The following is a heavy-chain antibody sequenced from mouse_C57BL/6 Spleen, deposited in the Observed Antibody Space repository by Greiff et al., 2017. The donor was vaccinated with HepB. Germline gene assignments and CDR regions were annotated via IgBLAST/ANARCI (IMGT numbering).Heavy chain of an antibody. Sequence: LQESGAELVKPGASVKMSCKASGYTFTSYWITWVKQRPGQGLEWIGDLYPGSGSTNYNEKFKSKATLTVDTSSSTAYMQLSSLTSEDSAVYYCARGDYGSFAYWGQGTLVTVSA. J-gene: IGHJ3*01. V-gene: IGHV1-55*01. D-gene: IGHD1-1*01. CDR2: LYPGSGST. CDR3: ARGDYGSFAY. CDR1: GYTFTSYW.